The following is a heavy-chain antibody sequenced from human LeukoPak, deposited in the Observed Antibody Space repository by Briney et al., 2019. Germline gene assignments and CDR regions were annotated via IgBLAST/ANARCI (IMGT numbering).Heavy chain of an antibody. V-gene: IGHV3-23*01. D-gene: IGHD3-22*01. Sequence: PGGSLRLSCAASGFTFSSYAMSWVRQAPGKGLEWVSAISGSGGSTYYADSVKGRFTISRDNSKNTLYLQMNSLRAEDTAVYYCANTDSGYYYGIVRDAFDIWGQGTMVTVSS. J-gene: IGHJ3*02. CDR2: ISGSGGST. CDR3: ANTDSGYYYGIVRDAFDI. CDR1: GFTFSSYA.